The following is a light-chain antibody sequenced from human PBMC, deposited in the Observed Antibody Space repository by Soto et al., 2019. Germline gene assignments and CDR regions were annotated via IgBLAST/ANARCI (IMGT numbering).Light chain of an antibody. CDR2: KAS. CDR3: QQYNDNWT. J-gene: IGKJ1*01. V-gene: IGKV1-5*03. Sequence: MTQSPATLSVSPGERATLSCRASQSVSRWLAWYQQKPGKAPKLLIYKASTLESGVPSRFSGSGSGTEFTLAISSLQPDDSATYYCQQYNDNWTFGQGTKVEIK. CDR1: QSVSRW.